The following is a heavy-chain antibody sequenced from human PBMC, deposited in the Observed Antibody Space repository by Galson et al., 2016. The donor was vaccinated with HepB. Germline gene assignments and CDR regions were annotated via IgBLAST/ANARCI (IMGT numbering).Heavy chain of an antibody. J-gene: IGHJ4*02. D-gene: IGHD6-19*01. V-gene: IGHV1-69*13. Sequence: SVKVSCKASGATFRTSGINWVRQAPGQGLEWIGGIIPIFGTPKYAQNFQGRVTITADESTNIGYMELTSLRFEDTAVYYCARDPGYSSGWYFDYWGQGTRVTVSS. CDR2: IIPIFGTP. CDR1: GATFRTSG. CDR3: ARDPGYSSGWYFDY.